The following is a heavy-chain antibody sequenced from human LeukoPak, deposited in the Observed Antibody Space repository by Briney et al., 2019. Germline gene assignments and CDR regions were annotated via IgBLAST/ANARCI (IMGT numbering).Heavy chain of an antibody. CDR2: INSDGSTT. CDR3: ARVPAGVIGMKDAFDI. CDR1: GLTFSSYW. D-gene: IGHD3-16*02. V-gene: IGHV3-74*01. J-gene: IGHJ3*02. Sequence: GGSLRLSCAASGLTFSSYWMHWVRQAPGKGLVWVSRINSDGSTTTYADSVKGRFTISRDNAKNTLYLQMNSLRAEDTAVYYCARVPAGVIGMKDAFDIWGQGTMVTVSS.